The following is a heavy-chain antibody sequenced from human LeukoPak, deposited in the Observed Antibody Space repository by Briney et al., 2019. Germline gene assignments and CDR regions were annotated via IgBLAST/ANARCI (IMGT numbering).Heavy chain of an antibody. V-gene: IGHV3-21*01. J-gene: IGHJ3*02. CDR2: ISSSSSYI. Sequence: KAGGSLRLSCAASGFTFSSYSMNWVRQAPGKGLEWVSSISSSSSYIYYADSVKGRFTISRDNAKNSLYLQMNSLRAEDTAVYYCARAGRILWFGESPPAGAFDIWGQGTMVTVSS. CDR3: ARAGRILWFGESPPAGAFDI. D-gene: IGHD3-10*01. CDR1: GFTFSSYS.